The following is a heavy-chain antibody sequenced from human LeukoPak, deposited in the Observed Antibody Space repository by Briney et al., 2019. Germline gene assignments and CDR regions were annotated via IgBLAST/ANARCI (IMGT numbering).Heavy chain of an antibody. Sequence: SETLSLTCTVSGDSTSNINYYWGWIRQPPGKGLEWIGSIYYSGSTYYNPSLKSRITISVDTSKNQFSLKLSSVTAADTAVYYCASQRNDYYDSSGHDYWGQGTLVTVSS. CDR3: ASQRNDYYDSSGHDY. D-gene: IGHD3-22*01. J-gene: IGHJ4*02. CDR2: IYYSGST. CDR1: GDSTSNINYY. V-gene: IGHV4-39*01.